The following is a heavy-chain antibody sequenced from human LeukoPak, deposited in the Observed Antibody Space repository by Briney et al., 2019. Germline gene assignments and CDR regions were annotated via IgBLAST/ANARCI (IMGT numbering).Heavy chain of an antibody. V-gene: IGHV4-34*01. J-gene: IGHJ4*02. CDR3: ASRKNNGPDY. Sequence: SETLSLTCAVYGGSFSGCYWSWIRQPPGKGLEWIGEINHSGSTNYNPSLKSRVTISVDTSKNQFSLKLSSVTAADTAVYYCASRKNNGPDYWGQGTLVTVSS. CDR1: GGSFSGCY. CDR2: INHSGST. D-gene: IGHD1-14*01.